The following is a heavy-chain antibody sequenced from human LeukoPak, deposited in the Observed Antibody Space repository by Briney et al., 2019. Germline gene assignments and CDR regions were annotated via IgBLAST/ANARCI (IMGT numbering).Heavy chain of an antibody. Sequence: GGSLRLSCAASGFTFSSYWMSWVRQAPGKGLEWVANIKEDGSEKYYVDSVKGRFTISRDNAKNSLYLQMNSLRAEDTAVYYCATVKYVVEATTGGYYFDYWGQGTPVTVSS. CDR1: GFTFSSYW. CDR3: ATVKYVVEATTGGYYFDY. J-gene: IGHJ4*02. D-gene: IGHD1-26*01. V-gene: IGHV3-7*01. CDR2: IKEDGSEK.